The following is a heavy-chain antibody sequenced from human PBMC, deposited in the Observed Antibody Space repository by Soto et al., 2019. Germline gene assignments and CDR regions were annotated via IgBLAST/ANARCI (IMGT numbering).Heavy chain of an antibody. CDR3: AREPEPTVATVPEDWFDP. D-gene: IGHD5-12*01. Sequence: QVQLVQSGAEVKKPGSSVKVSCKASGGTFSSYAISWVRQAPGQGLEWMGGIIPIFGTANYAQKFQGRVKITADESTSTAYMELSSLRSEDTAVYYCAREPEPTVATVPEDWFDPWGQGTLVTVSS. J-gene: IGHJ5*02. V-gene: IGHV1-69*01. CDR1: GGTFSSYA. CDR2: IIPIFGTA.